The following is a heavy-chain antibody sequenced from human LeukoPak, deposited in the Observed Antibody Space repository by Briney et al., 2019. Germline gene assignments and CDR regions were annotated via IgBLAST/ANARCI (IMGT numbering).Heavy chain of an antibody. CDR1: GFSFSDYY. Sequence: GGSLRLSCAASGFSFSDYYMNWIRQAPGKGLEWVSYISSSGSTIYYADSVKGRFTISRDNAKNSLYLQMNSLRAEDTAVYYCAGSIAAAKIDYWGQGTLVTVSS. CDR2: ISSSGSTI. CDR3: AGSIAAAKIDY. D-gene: IGHD6-25*01. V-gene: IGHV3-11*04. J-gene: IGHJ4*02.